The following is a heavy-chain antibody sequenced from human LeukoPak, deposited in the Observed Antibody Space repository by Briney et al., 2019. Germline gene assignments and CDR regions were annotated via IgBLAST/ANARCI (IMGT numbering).Heavy chain of an antibody. CDR2: ISSSNSYI. V-gene: IGHV3-21*01. CDR1: GFTFSSYS. J-gene: IGHJ4*02. Sequence: GGSLRLSCAASGFTFSSYSMNWVRQAPGKGLEWVSSISSSNSYIYYVDSLQGRFTISRDNAKNSLYLQMHSLRAEDTAVYFCARGGLNYYDISGFDYWGQGTLVTVSS. CDR3: ARGGLNYYDISGFDY. D-gene: IGHD3-22*01.